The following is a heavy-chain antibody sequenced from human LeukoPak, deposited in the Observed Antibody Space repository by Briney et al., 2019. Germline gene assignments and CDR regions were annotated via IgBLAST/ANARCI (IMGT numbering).Heavy chain of an antibody. CDR1: GGXXXXXA. CDR3: ATLLGYCSSTGCYTSPYYFVY. CDR2: XXXXXXIA. Sequence: GASVKVSCKASGGXXXXXAXSXVXQAPGXXXXXXGRXXXXXXIANYAQKFQGRVTITADKSTSTAYMELSSLRSEDTAVYYCATLLGYCSSTGCYTSPYYFVYWGQGTLVTVSS. D-gene: IGHD2-2*02. J-gene: IGHJ4*02. V-gene: IGHV1-69*04.